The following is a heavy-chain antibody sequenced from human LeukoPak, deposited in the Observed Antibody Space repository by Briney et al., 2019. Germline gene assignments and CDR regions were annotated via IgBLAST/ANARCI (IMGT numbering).Heavy chain of an antibody. D-gene: IGHD4-17*01. CDR1: GGSFSGYY. V-gene: IGHV4-34*01. CDR2: INHSGST. Sequence: KPSETLSLTCAVYGGSFSGYYWSWIRQPPGKGLEWIGEINHSGSTNYNPSLKSRVTISVDTSKNQFSLKLSSVTAADTAVYYCARSDARLRSDYWGQGTLVTVSS. J-gene: IGHJ4*02. CDR3: ARSDARLRSDY.